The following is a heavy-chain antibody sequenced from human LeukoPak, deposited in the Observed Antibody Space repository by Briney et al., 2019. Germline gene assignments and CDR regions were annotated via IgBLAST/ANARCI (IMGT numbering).Heavy chain of an antibody. CDR3: ARAVGGDGSGSL. CDR2: IYYSGTT. V-gene: IGHV4-39*07. D-gene: IGHD3-10*01. CDR1: GGSISSSGYY. Sequence: SETLSLTCTVSGGSISSSGYYWAWIRQSPGKGLEWIGIIYYSGTTYYNPSLKSRVTISVDTSKHQFSLKLSSVTAADTAVYYCARAVGGDGSGSLWGPGTLVTVSS. J-gene: IGHJ4*02.